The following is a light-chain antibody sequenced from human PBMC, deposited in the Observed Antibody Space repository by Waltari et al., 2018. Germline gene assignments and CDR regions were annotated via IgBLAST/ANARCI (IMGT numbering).Light chain of an antibody. V-gene: IGKV4-1*01. Sequence: DIVLTQSPDSLAVSLGERATINCQSSPSVLYSSNNKNYLAWYQQKPGQPPKLLIYWASTRESGVPDQFSGSGSGTDFTLTISSLQAEDVAVYYCQQYYSAPYTFGQGTKLEIK. CDR1: PSVLYSSNNKNY. CDR3: QQYYSAPYT. J-gene: IGKJ2*01. CDR2: WAS.